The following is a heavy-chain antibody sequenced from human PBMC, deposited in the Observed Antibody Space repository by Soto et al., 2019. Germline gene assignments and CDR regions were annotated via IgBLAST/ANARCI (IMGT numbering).Heavy chain of an antibody. J-gene: IGHJ4*02. D-gene: IGHD3-10*01. CDR1: GGSISSGGYS. V-gene: IGHV4-30-2*01. Sequence: QLQLQESGSGLVKPSQTLSLTCAVSGGSISSGGYSWSWIRQPPGKGLEWIGYIYHSGSTYYNPSLKSRVTISVDRSKTKFSLKLSSVTAADTAVYYCARAIGWFGELLGGYYFDYWGQGTRVTVSS. CDR3: ARAIGWFGELLGGYYFDY. CDR2: IYHSGST.